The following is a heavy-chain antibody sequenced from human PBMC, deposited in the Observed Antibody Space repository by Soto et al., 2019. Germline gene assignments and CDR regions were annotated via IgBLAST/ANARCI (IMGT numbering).Heavy chain of an antibody. V-gene: IGHV1-2*04. CDR3: ARGGFNGYYDSSGYYNGVDY. CDR1: GYTFTGYY. J-gene: IGHJ4*02. Sequence: ASVKVSCKASGYTFTGYYMHWVRQAPGQGLEWMGWINPNSGGTNYAQKFQGWVTMTRDTSISTAYMELSRLRSDDTAVYYCARGGFNGYYDSSGYYNGVDYWGQGTLVTVSS. CDR2: INPNSGGT. D-gene: IGHD3-22*01.